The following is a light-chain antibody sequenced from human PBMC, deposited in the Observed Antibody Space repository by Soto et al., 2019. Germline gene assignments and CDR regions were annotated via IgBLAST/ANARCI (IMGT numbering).Light chain of an antibody. J-gene: IGLJ1*01. Sequence: QSVLTQPPSASGTPGQRVTISCSGSTSNIGSNTVNWYQQLPGTAPKLLIYANNQRPSGVPDRFSGSKSGTSASLAISGLQSGDEADYYCSAWDDSLNARVFGTGTKLTVL. CDR2: ANN. CDR3: SAWDDSLNARV. V-gene: IGLV1-44*01. CDR1: TSNIGSNT.